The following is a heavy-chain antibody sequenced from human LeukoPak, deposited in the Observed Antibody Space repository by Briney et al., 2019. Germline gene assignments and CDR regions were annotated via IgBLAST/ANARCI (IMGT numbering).Heavy chain of an antibody. CDR2: IYHSGST. D-gene: IGHD3-3*01. CDR3: ACQYYDFWSGYYRFDP. CDR1: GGSISSGGYS. V-gene: IGHV4-30-2*01. Sequence: PSETLSLTCAVSGGSISSGGYSWSWIRQPPGKGLEWIGYIYHSGSTYYNPSLKSRVTISVDRSKNQFSLKLSSVTAADTAVYYCACQYYDFWSGYYRFDPWGQGTLVTVSS. J-gene: IGHJ5*02.